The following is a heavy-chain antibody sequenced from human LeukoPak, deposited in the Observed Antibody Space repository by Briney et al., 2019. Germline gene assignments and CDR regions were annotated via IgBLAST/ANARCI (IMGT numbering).Heavy chain of an antibody. CDR2: INHSGST. D-gene: IGHD1-7*01. Sequence: PSETLSLTCAVYGGSFSGYYWSWIRQPPGKGLEWIGEINHSGSTNYNPSLKSRVTISVDTSKNQFSLKLSSVTAADTAVYYCAREVGPYNWNYWFDPWGQGTLVTVSS. CDR3: AREVGPYNWNYWFDP. V-gene: IGHV4-34*01. J-gene: IGHJ5*02. CDR1: GGSFSGYY.